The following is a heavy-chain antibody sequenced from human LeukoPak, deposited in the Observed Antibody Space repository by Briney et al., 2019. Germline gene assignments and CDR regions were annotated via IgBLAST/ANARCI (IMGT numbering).Heavy chain of an antibody. V-gene: IGHV3-30*02. CDR2: IRNDGSNK. CDR1: GFTFTNYG. D-gene: IGHD2-8*01. J-gene: IGHJ3*02. CDR3: ATLANGGSHTFDI. Sequence: GGSLRLSCAASGFTFTNYGMHWVRQAPGKGLEWVAFIRNDGSNKDYADSVKGRFTVSRDNSKKTLYLQMNSLRTEDTAVYYCATLANGGSHTFDIWGQGTMVTVSS.